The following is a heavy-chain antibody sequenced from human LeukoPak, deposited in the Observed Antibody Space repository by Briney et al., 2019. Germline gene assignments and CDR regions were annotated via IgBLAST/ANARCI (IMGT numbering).Heavy chain of an antibody. J-gene: IGHJ4*02. D-gene: IGHD2-2*02. CDR3: ARTPHCSSTSCYTDPFDY. V-gene: IGHV3-7*03. Sequence: PGGSLRLSCAASGFTFSSYWMSWVRQAPGKGLEWVANIKQDGSEKYYVDSVKGRFTISRDNAKNSLYLQMSSLRAEDTALYYCARTPHCSSTSCYTDPFDYWGQGTLVTVSS. CDR1: GFTFSSYW. CDR2: IKQDGSEK.